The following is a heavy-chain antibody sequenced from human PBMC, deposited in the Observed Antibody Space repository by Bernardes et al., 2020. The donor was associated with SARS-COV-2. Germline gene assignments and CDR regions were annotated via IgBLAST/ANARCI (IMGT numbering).Heavy chain of an antibody. Sequence: SETLSLTCIVSGGSISNSYWSWIRQPAGQGLEWIGRIYTGGSGSINYNPSLKSRVTMSEDTSKNEFSLRLSSVTAADTAVYYCAGGVIVWGGMDVWGQGITVTVSS. D-gene: IGHD3-16*02. CDR2: IYTGGSGSI. CDR3: AGGVIVWGGMDV. J-gene: IGHJ6*02. V-gene: IGHV4-4*07. CDR1: GGSISNSY.